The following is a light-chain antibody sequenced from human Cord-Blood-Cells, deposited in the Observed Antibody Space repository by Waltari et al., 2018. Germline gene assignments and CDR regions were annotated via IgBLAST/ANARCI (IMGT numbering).Light chain of an antibody. CDR2: DFR. CDR1: SSDVGGYTH. Sequence: QSALTQPRSVSVSPGQSVTISLTGPSSDVGGYTHVSWSQQHPGKAPKPMIYDFRKRPAGVPDRFSGSNSGNTASLTISGLQAEDEADDYCCSYAGSYTYVCGTGTKVTV. V-gene: IGLV2-11*01. J-gene: IGLJ1*01. CDR3: CSYAGSYTYV.